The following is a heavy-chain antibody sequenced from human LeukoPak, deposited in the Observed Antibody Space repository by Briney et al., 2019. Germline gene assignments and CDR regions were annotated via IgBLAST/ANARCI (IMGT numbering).Heavy chain of an antibody. J-gene: IGHJ3*01. CDR3: ARAGYYGDDAFDL. V-gene: IGHV3-7*01. Sequence: PGGSLRLSCAGSCFTIGSYWMSWVRQAPGKGLEWVANIRQNGSEKYYVDSVKGRLTISRDNAKNSLYLQMNSLRAEDTGIYYCARAGYYGDDAFDLWGQGTMVTVSS. CDR2: IRQNGSEK. D-gene: IGHD2/OR15-2a*01. CDR1: CFTIGSYW.